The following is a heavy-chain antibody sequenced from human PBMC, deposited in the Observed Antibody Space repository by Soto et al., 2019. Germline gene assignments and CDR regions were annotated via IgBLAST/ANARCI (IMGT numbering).Heavy chain of an antibody. D-gene: IGHD3-22*01. J-gene: IGHJ4*02. CDR2: IYSGGST. CDR3: ARVGTYYYDSSGYYLDY. Sequence: GGSLRLSCAASGFTVSSNYMSWVRQAPGKGLEWVSVIYSGGSTYYADSVKGRFTISRDNSKNTLYLQMNSLRAEDTAVYYCARVGTYYYDSSGYYLDYWGQGTLVTVSS. CDR1: GFTVSSNY. V-gene: IGHV3-53*01.